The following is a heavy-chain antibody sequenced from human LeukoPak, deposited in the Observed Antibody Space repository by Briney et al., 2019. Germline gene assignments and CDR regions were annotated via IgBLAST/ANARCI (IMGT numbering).Heavy chain of an antibody. CDR1: GYTFTGYY. CDR2: INPNSGGT. D-gene: IGHD3-22*01. V-gene: IGHV1-2*02. CDR3: ARVYDSGGYYPSGFDY. J-gene: IGHJ4*02. Sequence: GASVKVSCKASGYTFTGYYMHWVRQAPGQGLEWMGWINPNSGGTNYAQKFQGRVTMTRDTSISTAYMELSRLRSDDTAVYYCARVYDSGGYYPSGFDYWGQGTLVTVSS.